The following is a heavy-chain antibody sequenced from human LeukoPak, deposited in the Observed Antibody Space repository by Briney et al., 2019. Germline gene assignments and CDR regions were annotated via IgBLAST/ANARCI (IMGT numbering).Heavy chain of an antibody. Sequence: GGSLRLSCAASGFTFSNTWMNWVRQAPGKGLEWVGRIKSKTDGGTTDYAAPVKGRFTISRDDSKNTLYLQMNSLKTEDTAVYYCTTDAWDLQGDDYWGQGTLVTVSS. CDR1: GFTFSNTW. CDR2: IKSKTDGGTT. V-gene: IGHV3-15*07. J-gene: IGHJ4*02. D-gene: IGHD1-26*01. CDR3: TTDAWDLQGDDY.